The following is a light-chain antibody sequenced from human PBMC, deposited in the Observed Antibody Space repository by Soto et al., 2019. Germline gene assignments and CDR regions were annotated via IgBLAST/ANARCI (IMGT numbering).Light chain of an antibody. Sequence: QSVLTQPASVSGSPGQSIAISCTGTSSDVGAYDYVSWYQQHPDKAPKLMIYEVSNRPSGVSNRFSGSKSVNTATLTISGLQAEEKADYYCSPHPSSNTRIFGTGTRSPS. J-gene: IGLJ1*01. V-gene: IGLV2-14*03. CDR2: EVS. CDR3: SPHPSSNTRI. CDR1: SSDVGAYDY.